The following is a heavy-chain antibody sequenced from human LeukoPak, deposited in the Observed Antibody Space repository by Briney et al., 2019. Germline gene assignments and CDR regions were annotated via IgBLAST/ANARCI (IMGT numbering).Heavy chain of an antibody. CDR1: GFTFSSYE. CDR3: ARAGYCSSTSCYTFDY. Sequence: GGSLRLSCAASGFTFSSYEMNWVRQAPGKGLEWVSYISSSGSTIYYADSVKGRFTISRDNAKNSLYLQMNSLRAEDTAVYYCARAGYCSSTSCYTFDYWGQGTLVTVSS. D-gene: IGHD2-2*02. V-gene: IGHV3-48*03. CDR2: ISSSGSTI. J-gene: IGHJ4*02.